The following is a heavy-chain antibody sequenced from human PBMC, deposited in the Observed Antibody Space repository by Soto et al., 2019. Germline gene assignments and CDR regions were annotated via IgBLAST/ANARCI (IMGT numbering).Heavy chain of an antibody. CDR3: ARDLGQDYYDSSGYGPFPIDY. CDR1: GFTFSSYG. D-gene: IGHD3-22*01. V-gene: IGHV3-30*03. J-gene: IGHJ4*02. Sequence: PGGSLRLSCAASGFTFSSYGMHWVRQAPGKGLEWVAVISYDGSNKYYADSVKGRFTISRDNSKNTLYLQMNSLRAEDTAVYYCARDLGQDYYDSSGYGPFPIDYWGQGTLVTVSS. CDR2: ISYDGSNK.